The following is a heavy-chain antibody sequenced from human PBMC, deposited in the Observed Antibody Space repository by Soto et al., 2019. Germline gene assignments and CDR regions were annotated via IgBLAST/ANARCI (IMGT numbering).Heavy chain of an antibody. CDR3: AKGRGAFDI. CDR2: ISYDGSNK. CDR1: GFTFSSYG. Sequence: LRLSCAASGFTFSSYGMHWVRQAPGKGLEWVAVISYDGSNKYYADSVKGRFTISRDNSKNTLYLQMNSLRAEDTAVYYCAKGRGAFDIWGQGTMVTVSS. J-gene: IGHJ3*02. V-gene: IGHV3-30*18.